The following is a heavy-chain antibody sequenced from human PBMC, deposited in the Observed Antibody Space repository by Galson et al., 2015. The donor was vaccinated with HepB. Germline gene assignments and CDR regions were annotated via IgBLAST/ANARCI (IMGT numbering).Heavy chain of an antibody. CDR3: ARDRKISETVVGATNLYGY. CDR1: GYTFISYA. Sequence: SVKVSCKASGYTFISYAMHWVRQAPGQRLEWMGWINAGNGNTKYSQKFQGRVTVTRDTSASTAYMELSSLRSEDTAVYYCARDRKISETVVGATNLYGYWGQGTLVTVSS. J-gene: IGHJ4*02. CDR2: INAGNGNT. V-gene: IGHV1-3*01. D-gene: IGHD1-26*01.